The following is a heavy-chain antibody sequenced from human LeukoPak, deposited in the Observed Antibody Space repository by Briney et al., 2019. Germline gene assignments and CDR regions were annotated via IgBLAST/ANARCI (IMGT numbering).Heavy chain of an antibody. CDR3: AKVEKVAGRYYFDH. V-gene: IGHV3-23*01. Sequence: AGGSLRLSCAASGFTFSSYAMSWVRQAPGKGLEWVSAISGSGGSTYYADSVKGRFTISRDNSKNTLYLQMNSLRAEDTAVYYCAKVEKVAGRYYFDHWGQGTLVTVSS. CDR2: ISGSGGST. CDR1: GFTFSSYA. D-gene: IGHD6-19*01. J-gene: IGHJ4*02.